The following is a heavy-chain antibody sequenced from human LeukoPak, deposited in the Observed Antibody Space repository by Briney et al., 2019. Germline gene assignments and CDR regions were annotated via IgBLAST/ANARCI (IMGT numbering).Heavy chain of an antibody. CDR2: IRGSGDST. CDR3: AKTYAFDI. V-gene: IGHV3-23*01. J-gene: IGHJ3*02. CDR1: GFPFSNYG. Sequence: PGGSLRLSCAASGFPFSNYGMSWLRQAPGKGLEWVSAIRGSGDSTNYADSVKGRFTISRDNSKDTLYLQMNSLRAEDTAVYYCAKTYAFDIWGQGALLTVSS.